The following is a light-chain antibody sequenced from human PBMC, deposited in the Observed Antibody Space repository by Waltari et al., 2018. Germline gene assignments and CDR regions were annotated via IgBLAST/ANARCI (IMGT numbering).Light chain of an antibody. CDR3: LQNYNDPWT. Sequence: AIQMTQSPSSLSASVGDRVIITCRASQGIRNDLGWYQQKPGKAPKLLIYAASGLQSVVPSRFSGSGSGTDFTLTISSLQPEDFATYYCLQNYNDPWTFGQGTKVEIK. J-gene: IGKJ1*01. V-gene: IGKV1-6*01. CDR2: AAS. CDR1: QGIRND.